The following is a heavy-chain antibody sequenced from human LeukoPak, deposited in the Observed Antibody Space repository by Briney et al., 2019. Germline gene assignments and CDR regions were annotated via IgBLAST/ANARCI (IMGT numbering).Heavy chain of an antibody. CDR3: AYLNLIPGEDYFDY. D-gene: IGHD2-21*01. CDR2: ISSSSSYI. V-gene: IGHV3-21*01. Sequence: PGGSLRLSCAASGFTLRYGMSWVRQAPGKGLEWVSSISSSSSYIYYADSVKGRFTVSRDNAKKSLYLQMNSLRAEDTAVYYCAYLNLIPGEDYFDYWGQGTLVSVSS. CDR1: GFTLRYG. J-gene: IGHJ4*02.